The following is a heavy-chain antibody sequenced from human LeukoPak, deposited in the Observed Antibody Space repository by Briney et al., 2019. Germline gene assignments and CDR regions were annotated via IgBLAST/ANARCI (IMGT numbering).Heavy chain of an antibody. V-gene: IGHV3-11*01. Sequence: PGGSLRLSCAASGFTFSDYYMSWIRQAPGKGLEWVSYISSSGSTIYYADTVKGRFTISRDNAKNSLYLQMNSLRAEDTAVYYCARGSLHHSSYGMDVWGQGTTVTVSS. D-gene: IGHD1-14*01. CDR2: ISSSGSTI. CDR3: ARGSLHHSSYGMDV. J-gene: IGHJ6*02. CDR1: GFTFSDYY.